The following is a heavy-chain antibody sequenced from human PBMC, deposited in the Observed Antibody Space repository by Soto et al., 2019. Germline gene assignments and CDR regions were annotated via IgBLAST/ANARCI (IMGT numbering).Heavy chain of an antibody. D-gene: IGHD4-4*01. V-gene: IGHV1-69*01. CDR2: IIPILDTT. J-gene: IGHJ4*02. CDR3: ASGGTTVNRRFDF. Sequence: QVQVVQSGAEVKTPGSSVKVSCKASGGTSSSYAITWLRQAPGPGLEWMGGIIPILDTTDYAQKFQGRVTLTADESTSTVYMELSSLTSEDTAVYYCASGGTTVNRRFDFWGQGTLVTFSS. CDR1: GGTSSSYA.